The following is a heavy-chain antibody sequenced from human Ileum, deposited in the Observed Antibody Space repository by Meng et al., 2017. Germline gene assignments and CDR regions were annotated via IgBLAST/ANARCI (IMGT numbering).Heavy chain of an antibody. V-gene: IGHV4-34*01. CDR3: ARVSSMIMVYGGSYFDY. J-gene: IGHJ4*02. CDR2: INHSGST. D-gene: IGHD2-8*01. Sequence: QGGAGLVNPSETLPLTCAVYGGSCSGYYWSWIRQPPGKGLEWIGEINHSGSTNYNPSLKSRVTISVDTSKNQFSLKLSSVTAADTAVYYCARVSSMIMVYGGSYFDYWGQGTLVTVSS. CDR1: GGSCSGYY.